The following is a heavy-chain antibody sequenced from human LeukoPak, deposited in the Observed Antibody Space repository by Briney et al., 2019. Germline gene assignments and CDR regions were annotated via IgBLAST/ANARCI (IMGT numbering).Heavy chain of an antibody. V-gene: IGHV3-30*18. CDR2: ISYDGSNK. CDR3: ANLGY. CDR1: GFTFSSYG. J-gene: IGHJ4*02. Sequence: GGSLRLSCAASGFTFSSYGMHWVRQAPGKGLEWVAVISYDGSNKYYADSVKGRFTISRDNSKSTLYLQMNSLRAEDTAVYYCANLGYWGQGTLVTVSS.